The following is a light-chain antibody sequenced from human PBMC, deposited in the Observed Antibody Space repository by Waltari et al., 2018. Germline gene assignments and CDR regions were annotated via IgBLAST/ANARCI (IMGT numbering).Light chain of an antibody. CDR3: QQYESYPLT. CDR2: KAS. V-gene: IGKV1-5*03. J-gene: IGKJ2*01. CDR1: QSTGGW. Sequence: DIQMTQSPSTLSASVGDRVTITCRASQSTGGWLAWYQQKPGKAPNLLIFKASYLESGVSSRFSGSGSGTDFTLTISRLQPADFATYYCQQYESYPLTFGQGTKLEI.